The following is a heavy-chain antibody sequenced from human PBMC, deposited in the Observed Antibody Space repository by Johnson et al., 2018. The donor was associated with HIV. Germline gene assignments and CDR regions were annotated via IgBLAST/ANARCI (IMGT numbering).Heavy chain of an antibody. D-gene: IGHD1-1*01. Sequence: QMLLVESGGGLVKPGGSLRLSCAASGLNFSDYYMSWIRQAPGKGLEWISYISNSGSTIYYADSVKGRFTISRDNDKNSLYLQMNSLRAEDTAVYYCARVLGTSDAFDIWGQGTMVTVSS. CDR3: ARVLGTSDAFDI. CDR2: ISNSGSTI. CDR1: GLNFSDYY. V-gene: IGHV3-11*04. J-gene: IGHJ3*02.